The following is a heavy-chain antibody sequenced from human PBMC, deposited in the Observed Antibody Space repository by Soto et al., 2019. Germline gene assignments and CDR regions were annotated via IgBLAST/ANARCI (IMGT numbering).Heavy chain of an antibody. CDR2: ISGSGGST. V-gene: IGHV3-23*01. CDR3: ANVGNSYGYGRWYYFAY. Sequence: GGSLRLSCAASGFTFSSDAMSWVRQAPGKGLEWVSAISGSGGSTYYADSVKGRFTISRDNSKNTLYLQMNSLRAEDTAVYYCANVGNSYGYGRWYYFAYWGQGTLVTVSS. J-gene: IGHJ4*02. D-gene: IGHD5-18*01. CDR1: GFTFSSDA.